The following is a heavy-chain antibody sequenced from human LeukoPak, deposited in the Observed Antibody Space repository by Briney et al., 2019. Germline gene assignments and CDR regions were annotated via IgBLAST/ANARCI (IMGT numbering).Heavy chain of an antibody. D-gene: IGHD6-13*01. CDR1: GYTFTSYY. CDR2: INPSGGST. CDR3: ARGGGYSIAAAGIIGFDY. J-gene: IGHJ4*02. V-gene: IGHV1-46*01. Sequence: VASLKVSCKASGYTFTSYYMHWVRQAPGQGLEWMGIINPSGGSTSYAQKFQGRVTMTRDTSTSTVYMELSSLRSEDTAVYYCARGGGYSIAAAGIIGFDYWGQGTLVTVSS.